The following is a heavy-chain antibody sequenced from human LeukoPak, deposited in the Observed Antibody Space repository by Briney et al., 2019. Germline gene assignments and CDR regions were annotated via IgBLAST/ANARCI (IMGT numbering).Heavy chain of an antibody. CDR2: IYYSGST. CDR1: GGSISSYY. Sequence: PSETLSLTCTVSGGSISSYYWSWIRQPPGKGLEWIGYIYYSGSTNYNPSLKSRVTISVDTSKNQFSLKLSSVTAADTAVYYCARHKGYYYDSSGYSYGAFDIWGQGTMVTVSS. J-gene: IGHJ3*02. CDR3: ARHKGYYYDSSGYSYGAFDI. D-gene: IGHD3-22*01. V-gene: IGHV4-59*08.